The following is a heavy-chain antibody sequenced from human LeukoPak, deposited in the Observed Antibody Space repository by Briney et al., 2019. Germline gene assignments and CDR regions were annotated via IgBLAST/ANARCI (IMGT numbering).Heavy chain of an antibody. V-gene: IGHV1-18*01. CDR2: ISAYNGNT. CDR3: ARDSLYGGSYSADLWWFDP. Sequence: GASVKVSCKASGYTFTSYGISWVRQAPGQGLEWMGWISAYNGNTNYAQKLQGRVTMTTDTSTSTAYMELRSLRSDDTAVYYCARDSLYGGSYSADLWWFDPWGQGTLVTVSS. J-gene: IGHJ5*02. D-gene: IGHD1-26*01. CDR1: GYTFTSYG.